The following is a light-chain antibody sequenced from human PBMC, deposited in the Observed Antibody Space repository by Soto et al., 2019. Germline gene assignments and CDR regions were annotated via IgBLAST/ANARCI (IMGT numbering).Light chain of an antibody. CDR3: QQSNNLPIS. CDR2: DVS. V-gene: IGKV1-12*01. Sequence: DIQLTQSPSSISASLGDRVTITCRASQAVNSWLAWFQQKPGMAPKLVIYDVSSLQSGVPSRFSGSGSGTEFTLTISSLQPEDFATYYCQQSNNLPISFGEGTRLEVK. J-gene: IGKJ5*01. CDR1: QAVNSW.